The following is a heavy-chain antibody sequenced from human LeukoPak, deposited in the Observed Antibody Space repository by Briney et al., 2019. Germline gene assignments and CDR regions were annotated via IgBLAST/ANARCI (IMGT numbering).Heavy chain of an antibody. D-gene: IGHD3-22*01. J-gene: IGHJ4*02. V-gene: IGHV4-34*01. Sequence: SETLSLTCAVYGGSFSGYYWSWIGQPPGKGLEWIGEINHSGSTNYNPSPKSRVTISVDTSKNQFSLKLSSVTAADTAVYYCARDRGYYDSSGYSDWGQGTLVTVSS. CDR1: GGSFSGYY. CDR3: ARDRGYYDSSGYSD. CDR2: INHSGST.